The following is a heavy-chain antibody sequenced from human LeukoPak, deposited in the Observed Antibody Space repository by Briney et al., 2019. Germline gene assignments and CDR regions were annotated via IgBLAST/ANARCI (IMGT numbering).Heavy chain of an antibody. D-gene: IGHD3-9*01. J-gene: IGHJ4*02. CDR2: IRYDGSSN. V-gene: IGHV3-30*02. CDR3: AKGYDILTGYYNVDY. Sequence: GGSLRLSCAASGFTFSSYGMHWVRQAPGKGLEWVAFIRYDGSSNYYVDSVKGRFTISRDNSKNTLYLQMNSLRAEDTAVYYCAKGYDILTGYYNVDYWGQGTLVTVSS. CDR1: GFTFSSYG.